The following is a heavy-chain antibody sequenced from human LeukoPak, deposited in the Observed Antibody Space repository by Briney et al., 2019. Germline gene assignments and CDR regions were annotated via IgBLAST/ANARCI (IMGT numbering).Heavy chain of an antibody. CDR2: IYTGGST. CDR3: ARDSGFGEFNDC. D-gene: IGHD3-10*01. Sequence: QPGGSLRLSCAASGFTVSSNHMSWVRQAPGKGLEWVSVIYTGGSTYYADSVKGRFTISRDNSKNTLYLQMNSLRAEDTAVYYCARDSGFGEFNDCWGQGTLATVSS. V-gene: IGHV3-66*01. J-gene: IGHJ4*02. CDR1: GFTVSSNH.